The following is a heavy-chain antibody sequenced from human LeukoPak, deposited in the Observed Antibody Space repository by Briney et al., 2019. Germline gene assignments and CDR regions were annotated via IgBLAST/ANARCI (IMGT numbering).Heavy chain of an antibody. Sequence: QSGGSLRLSCAASGFTFSSYGMHWVRQAPGKGLEWVAFIHYDGSDKYYADSVKGRFIISRDNSKNTLYLKMNSLRTEDTAIYYCAKILPPSAEAVTGGWGQGTLVTVSS. J-gene: IGHJ4*01. V-gene: IGHV3-30*02. D-gene: IGHD6-13*01. CDR2: IHYDGSDK. CDR3: AKILPPSAEAVTGG. CDR1: GFTFSSYG.